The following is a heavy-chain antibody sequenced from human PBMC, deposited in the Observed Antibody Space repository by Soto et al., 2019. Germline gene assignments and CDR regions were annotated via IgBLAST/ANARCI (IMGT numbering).Heavy chain of an antibody. J-gene: IGHJ3*02. CDR3: ARPAYSSGWYGAFDI. CDR2: MYPGDSDT. D-gene: IGHD6-19*01. Sequence: GESLKISCKGSGYSFTSYWIGWVRQMPGKGLELMGIMYPGDSDTRYSPSFQGQVTISADKSISTAYLQWSSLKASDTAMYYCARPAYSSGWYGAFDIWGQGTMVTVSS. V-gene: IGHV5-51*01. CDR1: GYSFTSYW.